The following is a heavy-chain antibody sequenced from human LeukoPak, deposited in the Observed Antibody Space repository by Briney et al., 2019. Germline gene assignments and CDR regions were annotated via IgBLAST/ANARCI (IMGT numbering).Heavy chain of an antibody. CDR1: GFTFSSYA. CDR3: AKGREYQLLYIIDN. CDR2: ISGSGGST. V-gene: IGHV3-23*01. J-gene: IGHJ4*02. Sequence: GGSLRLSCAASGFTFSSYAVSWVRQAPGKGLEWVSAISGSGGSTYYADSVKGRFTISRDSSKNTLYVQMNSLRVEDTAIYYCAKGREYQLLYIIDNWGQGTQVTVSS. D-gene: IGHD2-2*02.